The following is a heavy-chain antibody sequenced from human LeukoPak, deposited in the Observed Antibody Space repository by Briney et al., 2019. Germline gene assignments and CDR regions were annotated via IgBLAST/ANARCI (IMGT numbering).Heavy chain of an antibody. J-gene: IGHJ3*01. V-gene: IGHV4-59*01. CDR2: IHDSGRT. CDR3: VRDPPEDRAVAFDV. Sequence: SETLSLTCTVSGGSISGYYWSWIRQPPGKGLEYIRYIHDSGRTNYNPSLKSRITISIDTSKNQFSLKLNSVTAADTAVYYCVRDPPEDRAVAFDVWGQGTMVTVSS. D-gene: IGHD6-19*01. CDR1: GGSISGYY.